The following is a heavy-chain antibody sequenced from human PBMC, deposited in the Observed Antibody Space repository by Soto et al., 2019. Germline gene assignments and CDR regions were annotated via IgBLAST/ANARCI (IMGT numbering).Heavy chain of an antibody. CDR1: GGSISSYY. CDR3: ARGLGGSGSYYNGNNWFDP. J-gene: IGHJ5*02. D-gene: IGHD3-10*01. Sequence: SETLSLTCTVSGGSISSYYWSWIRQPPGKGLEWIGYIYYSGSTNYNPSLKSRVTISVDTSKNQSSLKLSSVTAADTAVYYCARGLGGSGSYYNGNNWFDPWGQGTLVTVSS. V-gene: IGHV4-59*01. CDR2: IYYSGST.